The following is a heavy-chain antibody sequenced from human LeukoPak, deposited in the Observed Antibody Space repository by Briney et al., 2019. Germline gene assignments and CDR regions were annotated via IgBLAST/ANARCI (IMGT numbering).Heavy chain of an antibody. V-gene: IGHV3-30-3*01. J-gene: IGHJ4*02. CDR1: GFTFSSYA. D-gene: IGHD4-17*01. CDR2: ISYDGSNK. Sequence: GGSLRLSCAASGFTFSSYAMHWVRQAPGKGLEWVAVISYDGSNKYYADSVKGRFTISRDNSKNTLYLQMNSLRAEDTAVYYCARDTTVTPPGGYFDYWGQGTLVTVSS. CDR3: ARDTTVTPPGGYFDY.